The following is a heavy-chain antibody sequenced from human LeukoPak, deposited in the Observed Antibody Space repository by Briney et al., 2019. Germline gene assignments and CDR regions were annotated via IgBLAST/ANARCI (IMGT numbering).Heavy chain of an antibody. V-gene: IGHV3-21*01. CDR2: ISSSSSYI. D-gene: IGHD2-15*01. CDR1: GFTFSTYT. CDR3: ASGNYYYYYMDV. J-gene: IGHJ6*03. Sequence: GGSLRLSCAASGFTFSTYTMNWVRQAPGKGLEWVSSISSSSSYIYYADSVKGRFTISRDNAKNSLFLQMDSLRAEDTALYYCASGNYYYYYMDVWGKGTSVTVSS.